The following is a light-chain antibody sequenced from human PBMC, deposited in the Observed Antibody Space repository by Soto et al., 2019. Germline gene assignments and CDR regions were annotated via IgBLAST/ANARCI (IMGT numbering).Light chain of an antibody. J-gene: IGLJ1*01. V-gene: IGLV2-14*02. CDR1: SSDVAGYGL. Sequence: QSALTQPASVSGSPGQSITISCTGSSSDVAGYGLVSWYQQHPGKAPKLIIYEVTQRPSGVSNRFSGSKSGTSASLTISGLQSEDEADYYCEAWDDSLNVYVFGTGTKVTVL. CDR2: EVT. CDR3: EAWDDSLNVYV.